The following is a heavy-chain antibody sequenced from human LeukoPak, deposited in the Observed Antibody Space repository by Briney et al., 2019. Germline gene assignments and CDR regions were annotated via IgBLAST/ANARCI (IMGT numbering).Heavy chain of an antibody. J-gene: IGHJ4*02. V-gene: IGHV4-59*01. CDR2: IYYSGST. D-gene: IGHD6-19*01. CDR3: ARDEDSSGWYDY. Sequence: SETLSLTCTVSGDSISSYYWSWIRQPPGKGLEWIGYIYYSGSTNYNPSLKSRVTISVDTSKNQFSLKLSSVTAADTAVYYCARDEDSSGWYDYWGQGTLVTVSS. CDR1: GDSISSYY.